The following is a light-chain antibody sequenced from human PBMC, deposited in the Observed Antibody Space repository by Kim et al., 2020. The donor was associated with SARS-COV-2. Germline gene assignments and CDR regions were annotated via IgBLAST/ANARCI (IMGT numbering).Light chain of an antibody. V-gene: IGLV3-21*04. J-gene: IGLJ3*02. CDR2: YGS. Sequence: APGKTARTTCGGNNIGSKSVHWYQQKPGQAPVLVIYYGSDRPSGIPERFSGSNAGNTATLTISRVEAGDEADYYCQVWDSDSDQWVFGGGTQLTVL. CDR3: QVWDSDSDQWV. CDR1: NIGSKS.